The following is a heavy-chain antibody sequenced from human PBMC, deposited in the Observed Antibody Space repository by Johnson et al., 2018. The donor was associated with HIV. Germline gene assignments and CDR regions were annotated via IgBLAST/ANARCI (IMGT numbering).Heavy chain of an antibody. D-gene: IGHD1-1*01. CDR3: ARDGSNFGAFDI. V-gene: IGHV3-30*04. Sequence: QVQLVESGGGVVQPGRSLRLSCAASGFTFSSYAMHWVRQAPGKGLEWVAVISYDGSEKYYADSVKGRCTISRDNSKNTLFLQMNSLRPEDTAVYHCARDGSNFGAFDIWGQGTMVTVSS. CDR2: ISYDGSEK. J-gene: IGHJ3*02. CDR1: GFTFSSYA.